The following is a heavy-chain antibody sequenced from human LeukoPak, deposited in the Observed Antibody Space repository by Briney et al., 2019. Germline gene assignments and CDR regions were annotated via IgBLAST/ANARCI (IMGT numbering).Heavy chain of an antibody. Sequence: PSETLSLTCTVSGASISSNSYYWGWIRQPPGKGLEWIGSIYYSGSTYYNPSLKSRVTISVDTSKNQFSLKLSSVTAADTAVYYCARLAWFGYPPGLNDYWGQGTLVTVSS. D-gene: IGHD5-18*01. CDR3: ARLAWFGYPPGLNDY. V-gene: IGHV4-39*01. CDR2: IYYSGST. CDR1: GASISSNSYY. J-gene: IGHJ4*02.